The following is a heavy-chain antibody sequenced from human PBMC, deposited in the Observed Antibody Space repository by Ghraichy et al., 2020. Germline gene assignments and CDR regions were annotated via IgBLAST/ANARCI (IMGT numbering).Heavy chain of an antibody. J-gene: IGHJ6*02. V-gene: IGHV4-61*01. D-gene: IGHD2/OR15-2a*01. CDR3: ARVESSSINYYYYYGMDV. Sequence: SQTLSLTCTVSGGSVSSGSFYWSWIRQPPGKGLEWIGYIYYSGSTKYNPSLKSRVTISVDTSKNQFSLKVSSVTAADTAVYYCARVESSSINYYYYYGMDVWGQGTTVTVSS. CDR2: IYYSGST. CDR1: GGSVSSGSFY.